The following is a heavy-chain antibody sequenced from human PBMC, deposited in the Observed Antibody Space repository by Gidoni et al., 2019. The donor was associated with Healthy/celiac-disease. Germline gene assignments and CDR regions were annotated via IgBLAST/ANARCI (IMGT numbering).Heavy chain of an antibody. Sequence: QVQLQESGPRLVKPSETLSLTCTVSGGSISGYYWSWIRQPAVKGLEWIGRIYTSGSTKYNPSLKSRVTMSVDTSKNQFSLKLTSVTAADTAVYYCARSLYQLSHFDYWGQGTLVTVSS. V-gene: IGHV4-4*07. CDR1: GGSISGYY. J-gene: IGHJ4*02. CDR3: ARSLYQLSHFDY. D-gene: IGHD2-2*01. CDR2: IYTSGST.